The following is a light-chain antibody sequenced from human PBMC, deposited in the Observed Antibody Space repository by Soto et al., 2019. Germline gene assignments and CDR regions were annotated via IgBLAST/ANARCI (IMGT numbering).Light chain of an antibody. J-gene: IGKJ1*01. V-gene: IGKV1-5*01. CDR2: DVS. CDR3: QHYSHYSAT. CDR1: QSISAG. Sequence: DIQMTQSPSTLSASVGDRVTITCRASQSISAGLAWYQQRPGKAPTLLIYDVSSLPSGVPSRFSGSGSGTEFTLTISTLLPDDFATYYCQHYSHYSATFGQGTKVAIK.